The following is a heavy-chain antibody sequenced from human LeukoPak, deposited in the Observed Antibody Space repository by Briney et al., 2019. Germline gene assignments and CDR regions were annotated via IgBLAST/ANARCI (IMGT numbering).Heavy chain of an antibody. CDR2: IQYSGNT. D-gene: IGHD1-14*01. CDR1: GGPICTYY. V-gene: IGHV4-59*01. Sequence: WETLSLTCTMSGGPICTYYWSWIRQSPGKGLEWIGFIQYSGNTKSNPSLKGRVTISLDMSKNQFSLRLASVTAADTAVYYCARETNNRALDYWGQGTLVTVSS. J-gene: IGHJ4*02. CDR3: ARETNNRALDY.